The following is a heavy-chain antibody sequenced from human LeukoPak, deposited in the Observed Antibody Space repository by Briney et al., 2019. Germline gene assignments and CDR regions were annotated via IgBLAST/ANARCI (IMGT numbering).Heavy chain of an antibody. CDR1: GFTFSSYG. CDR3: AKPRTTGLGWALFDY. J-gene: IGHJ4*02. Sequence: GGSLRLSCAASGFTFSSYGMHWVRQAPGKGLEWVSGFDGNGPNTYYADSVKGRWTISRDNSRNTLYLEMNSLRPEDTAIYYCAKPRTTGLGWALFDYWGQGSLVTVSS. CDR2: FDGNGPNT. V-gene: IGHV3-23*01. D-gene: IGHD2-8*02.